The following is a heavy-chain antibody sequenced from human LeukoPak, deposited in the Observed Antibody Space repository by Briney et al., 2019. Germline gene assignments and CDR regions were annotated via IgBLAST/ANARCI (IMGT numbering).Heavy chain of an antibody. CDR1: GGSFSGYY. Sequence: PSETLSLTCAVYGGSFSGYYWSWLRQPPGKGLEWIGEINHSGSTNYNPSLKSRVTISVDTSKNQFSLKLSSVTAADTAVYYCARASRSGAAIAVAGPFYYYYGMDVWGQGTTVTVSS. CDR2: INHSGST. CDR3: ARASRSGAAIAVAGPFYYYYGMDV. J-gene: IGHJ6*02. D-gene: IGHD6-19*01. V-gene: IGHV4-34*01.